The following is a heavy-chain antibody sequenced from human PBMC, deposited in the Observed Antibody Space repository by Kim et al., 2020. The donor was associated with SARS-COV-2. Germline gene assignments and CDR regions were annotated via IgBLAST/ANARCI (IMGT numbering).Heavy chain of an antibody. J-gene: IGHJ4*02. CDR3: AKRETSSWSYIDY. Sequence: GGSLRLSCAVSGFTFKNHDMNWVRQAPGRGLEWVSGISGSGIGTYYAYSVKGRFTISKDFSKNMVYMQMNNLRVEDTAVYYCAKRETSSWSYIDYWGQGTLVSVSS. CDR2: ISGSGIGT. CDR1: GFTFKNHD. D-gene: IGHD6-19*01. V-gene: IGHV3-23*01.